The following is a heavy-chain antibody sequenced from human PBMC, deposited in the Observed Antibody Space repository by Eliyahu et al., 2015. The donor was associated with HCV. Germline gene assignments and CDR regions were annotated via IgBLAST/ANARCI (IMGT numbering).Heavy chain of an antibody. D-gene: IGHD3-3*01. J-gene: IGHJ2*01. V-gene: IGHV3-7*01. CDR2: XRQGGNEK. CDR1: GFTFTNXW. CDR3: ADVWSDL. Sequence: EVQLVESGGGLVQPGGSLRLSCAAXGFTFTNXWMDWVRXAPGKGXEWVANXRQGGNEKFYVDSVKGRFTISRDNAKSLLYLQMNSLTAEDTAVYYCADVWSDLWGRGTLVTVSS.